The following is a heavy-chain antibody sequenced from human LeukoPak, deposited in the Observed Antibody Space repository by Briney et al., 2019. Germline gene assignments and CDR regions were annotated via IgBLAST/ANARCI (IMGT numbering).Heavy chain of an antibody. CDR1: GGSISSSSYY. CDR2: IYYSGST. D-gene: IGHD1-26*01. J-gene: IGHJ3*02. Sequence: SETLSLTCTVSGGSISSSSYYWGWIRQPPGKGLEWIGSIYYSGSTYYNPSLKSRVTISVDTSKNQFSLKLSSVTAADTAVYYCARLGYSGSYYVPFDIWGQGTMVTASS. CDR3: ARLGYSGSYYVPFDI. V-gene: IGHV4-39*01.